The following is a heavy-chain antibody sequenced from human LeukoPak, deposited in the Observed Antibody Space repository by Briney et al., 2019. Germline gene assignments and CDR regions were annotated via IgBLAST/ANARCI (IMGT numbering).Heavy chain of an antibody. D-gene: IGHD3-9*01. Sequence: KAGGSLRLSCAASGFTFSSYSMNWVRQAPGKGLEWVSSISSSSRYIYYADSVKGRFTISRDNAKNSLYLQMNSLRAEATAVYYCARGGSDILTQHDYWGQGTLVTVSS. CDR2: ISSSSRYI. CDR3: ARGGSDILTQHDY. CDR1: GFTFSSYS. V-gene: IGHV3-21*01. J-gene: IGHJ4*02.